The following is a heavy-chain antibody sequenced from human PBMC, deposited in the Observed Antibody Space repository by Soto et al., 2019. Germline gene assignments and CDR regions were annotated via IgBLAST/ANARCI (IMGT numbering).Heavy chain of an antibody. D-gene: IGHD5-12*01. CDR3: ARSFSGYDLLVGYYYYGMDV. CDR2: IDPSDSYT. CDR1: GYSFTSYW. J-gene: IGHJ6*02. V-gene: IGHV5-10-1*01. Sequence: GESLKISCKGSGYSFTSYWISWVRQMPGKGLEWMGRIDPSDSYTNYSPSFQGHVTISADKSISTAYLQWSSLKASDTAMYYCARSFSGYDLLVGYYYYGMDVWGQGTTVTSP.